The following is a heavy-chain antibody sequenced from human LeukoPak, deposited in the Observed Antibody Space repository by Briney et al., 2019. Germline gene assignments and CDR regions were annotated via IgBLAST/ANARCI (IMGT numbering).Heavy chain of an antibody. J-gene: IGHJ4*02. CDR3: AKDDDSSGYYPEFDY. D-gene: IGHD3-22*01. V-gene: IGHV3-23*01. CDR2: ISGSGGST. CDR1: GFTFSSYA. Sequence: GRSLRLSCAASGFTFSSYAMSWVRQAPGKGLEWVSAISGSGGSTYYADSVKGRFTISRDNSKNTLYLQMNSLRAEDTAVYYCAKDDDSSGYYPEFDYWGQGTLVTVSS.